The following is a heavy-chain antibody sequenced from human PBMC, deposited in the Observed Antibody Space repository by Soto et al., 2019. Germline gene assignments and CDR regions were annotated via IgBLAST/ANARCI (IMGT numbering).Heavy chain of an antibody. CDR2: IRSKAYGGTT. J-gene: IGHJ4*02. CDR3: TRDQVAGTFDY. CDR1: GFTFGDYA. Sequence: GESLKISCTASGFTFGDYAMSWVRQAPGKGLEWVGFIRSKAYGGTTEYAASVKGRFTISRDDSKSIAYLQMNSLKTEDTAVYYCTRDQVAGTFDYWGQGTLVTVSS. D-gene: IGHD6-19*01. V-gene: IGHV3-49*04.